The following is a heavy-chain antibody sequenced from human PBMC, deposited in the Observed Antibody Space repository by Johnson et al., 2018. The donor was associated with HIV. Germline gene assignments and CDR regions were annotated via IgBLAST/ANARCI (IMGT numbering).Heavy chain of an antibody. CDR2: IRSKAYGGKT. CDR1: GFTFGEYT. J-gene: IGHJ3*02. Sequence: VQLVESGGGFVQPGRSLRLSCTASGFTFGEYTMSWVRQAPGKGLEWVSFIRSKAYGGKTEYATSVKGRFTISRDDSKRIVYLQMNSLRAEDTAVYYCARVGILRRRGAFDIWGQGTMVTVSS. V-gene: IGHV3-49*04. CDR3: ARVGILRRRGAFDI. D-gene: IGHD2-15*01.